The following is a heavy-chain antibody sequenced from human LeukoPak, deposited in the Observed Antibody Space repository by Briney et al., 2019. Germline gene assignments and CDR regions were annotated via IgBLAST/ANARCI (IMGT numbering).Heavy chain of an antibody. CDR3: ARDQESQNSFGY. CDR1: GYTFTGYY. J-gene: IGHJ4*02. CDR2: INPNSGGT. V-gene: IGHV1-2*02. Sequence: GASVKVSCKASGYTFTGYYMHWVRQAPGQGLEWMGWINPNSGGTNYAQKFQGRVTMTRDTSISTAYMELSRLRSYDTAVYYCARDQESQNSFGYWGQGTLVTVSS.